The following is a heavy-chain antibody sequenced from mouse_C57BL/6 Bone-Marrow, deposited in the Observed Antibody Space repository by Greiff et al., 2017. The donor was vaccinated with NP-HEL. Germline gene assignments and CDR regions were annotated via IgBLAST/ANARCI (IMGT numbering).Heavy chain of an antibody. CDR1: GFTFSDYG. J-gene: IGHJ4*01. CDR2: ISSGSSTI. Sequence: EVMLVESGGGLVKPGGSLKLSCAASGFTFSDYGMHWVRQAPEKGLEWVAYISSGSSTIYYAATVQGRFTISRATAKNTLFLQMTSLRSEDTAMYYCATYSNYEGDYWGQGTSVTVSS. D-gene: IGHD2-5*01. CDR3: ATYSNYEGDY. V-gene: IGHV5-17*01.